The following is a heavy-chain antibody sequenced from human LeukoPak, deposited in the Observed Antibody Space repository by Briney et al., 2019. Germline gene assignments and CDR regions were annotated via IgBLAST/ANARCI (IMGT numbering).Heavy chain of an antibody. J-gene: IGHJ6*03. Sequence: GASVKVSCKASGYTFTGYYMHWVRQAPGQGLEWMGWINPNSGGTNYAQKFQGRVTMTRDTSISTAYMELRSLRSDDTAVYYCARDGGAAAGTLNYYYYMDVWGKGTTVTVSS. CDR2: INPNSGGT. CDR3: ARDGGAAAGTLNYYYYMDV. D-gene: IGHD6-13*01. CDR1: GYTFTGYY. V-gene: IGHV1-2*02.